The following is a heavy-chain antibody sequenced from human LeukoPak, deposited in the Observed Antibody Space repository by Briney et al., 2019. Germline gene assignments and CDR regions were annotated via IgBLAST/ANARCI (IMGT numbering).Heavy chain of an antibody. Sequence: SETLSLTCTVSGGSISSGSYYWSWIRQPAGKGLEWIGRIYTSGSTNYNPSLKSRVTISVDTSKNQFSLKLSSVTAADTAVYYCARAQVSGGFNWFDPWGQGTLVTVSS. CDR3: ARAQVSGGFNWFDP. J-gene: IGHJ5*02. D-gene: IGHD3-16*01. CDR2: IYTSGST. CDR1: GGSISSGSYY. V-gene: IGHV4-61*02.